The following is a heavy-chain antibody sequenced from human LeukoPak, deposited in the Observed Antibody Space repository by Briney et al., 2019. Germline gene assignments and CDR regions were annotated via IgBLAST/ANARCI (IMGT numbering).Heavy chain of an antibody. Sequence: SETLSLTCTVSGGSISSSSYYWGWLRQPPGKGLEWIGSVYYSGSTYYNPSLKSRVTISVDTSKNQFSLKLSSVTAADTAVYYCARRRYYYNPLFDYWGQGTLVTVSS. CDR1: GGSISSSSYY. J-gene: IGHJ4*02. CDR3: ARRRYYYNPLFDY. D-gene: IGHD3-10*01. V-gene: IGHV4-39*01. CDR2: VYYSGST.